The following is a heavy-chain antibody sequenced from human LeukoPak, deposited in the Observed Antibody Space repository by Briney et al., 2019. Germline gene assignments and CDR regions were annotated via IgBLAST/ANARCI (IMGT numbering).Heavy chain of an antibody. CDR1: GFTFSSYA. CDR2: VLDSVYST. D-gene: IGHD3-16*01. CDR3: AKLGGHPLHNYYVGV. V-gene: IGHV3-23*01. J-gene: IGHJ6*03. Sequence: GGSLRLSCAVSGFTFSSYAMSWVRQPPRKGLDWVSGVLDSVYSTYYANSVKGSFTISRDNSNNTLYLQMNSLRAEDTAVYYCAKLGGHPLHNYYVGVWGKGTTVAVSS.